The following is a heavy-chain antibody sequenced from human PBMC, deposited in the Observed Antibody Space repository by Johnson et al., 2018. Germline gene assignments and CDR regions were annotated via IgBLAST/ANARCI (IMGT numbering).Heavy chain of an antibody. CDR2: IKSKTAGGTT. D-gene: IGHD3-22*01. CDR3: TKPPESSGYYYGNAFAI. J-gene: IGHJ3*02. V-gene: IGHV3-15*07. Sequence: VQLVESGGGLVKPGGSLRLSCAASGFTFSNAWMNWVRQVPGKGLEWVGRIKSKTAGGTTDYAVPVKGTFTISRDDSKNTLYLQMNSLKTEDTAVCYCTKPPESSGYYYGNAFAIWDQGTMVTVSS. CDR1: GFTFSNAW.